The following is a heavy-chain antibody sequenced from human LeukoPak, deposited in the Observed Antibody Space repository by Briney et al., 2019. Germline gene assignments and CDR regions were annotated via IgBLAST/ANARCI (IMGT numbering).Heavy chain of an antibody. Sequence: GGSLRLSCAASGFTFSSYAMSWVRQAPGKGLEWVSYISSSGSTIYYADSVKGRFTISRDNAKNSLYLQMSSLRAEDTAVYYCARDRIAGDYDYWGQGTLVTVSS. CDR3: ARDRIAGDYDY. D-gene: IGHD4-17*01. CDR1: GFTFSSYA. V-gene: IGHV3-48*04. J-gene: IGHJ4*02. CDR2: ISSSGSTI.